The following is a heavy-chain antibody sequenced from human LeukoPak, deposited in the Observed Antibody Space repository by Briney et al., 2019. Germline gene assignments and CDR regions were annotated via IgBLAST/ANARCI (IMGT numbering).Heavy chain of an antibody. CDR1: GFTFSSYA. CDR3: AKSSRWGSGWKDAFDI. Sequence: GGSLRLSCAASGFTFSSYAMSWVRQAPGKGLEWVSSISGSGVSTYYADSVKGRFTISRDNSKNTLYLQMNSLRAEDTAVYCCAKSSRWGSGWKDAFDIWGQGTMVTVSS. J-gene: IGHJ3*02. CDR2: ISGSGVST. V-gene: IGHV3-23*01. D-gene: IGHD6-19*01.